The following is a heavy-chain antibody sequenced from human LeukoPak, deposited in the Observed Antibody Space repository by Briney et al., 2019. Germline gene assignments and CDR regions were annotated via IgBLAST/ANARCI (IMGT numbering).Heavy chain of an antibody. Sequence: PGGSLRLSCAASGFTFSTYAMSWIRQAPEKGLELVSSNSSSGDRTFYADSVKDRFTISRDNSENTLYLQMSRMRAEDTAVYYCAKDRPNYHESNGHYYRPNGDYWGQGTLVTVSS. CDR2: NSSSGDRT. D-gene: IGHD3-22*01. CDR3: AKDRPNYHESNGHYYRPNGDY. CDR1: GFTFSTYA. V-gene: IGHV3-23*01. J-gene: IGHJ4*02.